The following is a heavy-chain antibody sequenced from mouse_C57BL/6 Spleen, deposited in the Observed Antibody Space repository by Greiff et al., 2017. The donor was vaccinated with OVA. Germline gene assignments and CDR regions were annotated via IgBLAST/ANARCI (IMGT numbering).Heavy chain of an antibody. CDR1: GYTFTDYY. D-gene: IGHD1-1*01. Sequence: VQLQQSGPVLVKPGASVKMSCKASGYTFTDYYMNWVKQSHGKSLEWIGVIYPYNGVTSYNQKFKGKATLTVDKSSSTAYMALNSLTTEDSAVYYCARSAITTVVPVDYWGQGTTLTVSS. CDR3: ARSAITTVVPVDY. CDR2: IYPYNGVT. J-gene: IGHJ2*01. V-gene: IGHV1-19*01.